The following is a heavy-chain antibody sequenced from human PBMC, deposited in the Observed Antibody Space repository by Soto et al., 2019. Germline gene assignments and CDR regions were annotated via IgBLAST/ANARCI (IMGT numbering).Heavy chain of an antibody. Sequence: ASVKVSCKASGYPFPSSDINWVRQATGQGLEWMGWMNPNSGNTKYSQKFQGRVTITRNTSASTAYMELSSLRSEDTAVYYCARDRHGIAVAGTLGWFDPWGQGTLVTVSS. CDR2: MNPNSGNT. CDR3: ARDRHGIAVAGTLGWFDP. J-gene: IGHJ5*02. V-gene: IGHV1-8*01. CDR1: GYPFPSSD. D-gene: IGHD6-19*01.